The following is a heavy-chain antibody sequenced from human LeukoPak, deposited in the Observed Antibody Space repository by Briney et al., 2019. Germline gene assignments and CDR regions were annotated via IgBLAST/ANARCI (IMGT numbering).Heavy chain of an antibody. CDR2: ISSSSSYI. Sequence: GGSLRLSCAASGFTFSSYSMNWVRQAPGKGLEWVSSISSSSSYIYYADSVKGRFTISRDNAKNSLYLQMNSLRAEDTAVYYCASPSYGDYRPVEYWGQGTLVTVSS. CDR3: ASPSYGDYRPVEY. V-gene: IGHV3-21*01. D-gene: IGHD4-17*01. J-gene: IGHJ4*02. CDR1: GFTFSSYS.